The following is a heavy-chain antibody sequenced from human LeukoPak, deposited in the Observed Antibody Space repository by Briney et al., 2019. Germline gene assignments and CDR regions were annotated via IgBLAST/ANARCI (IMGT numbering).Heavy chain of an antibody. Sequence: SQTLSLACAISGDSVSSNTAARNWIRQSPSRGLEWLGRTYYRSKWYNDYAVSVQSRITINVDTSKNQFSLQLNSVTPEDTAVYYCACMALAAKGPPVWGQGTTVTVSS. CDR3: ACMALAAKGPPV. CDR2: TYYRSKWYN. D-gene: IGHD5-24*01. CDR1: GDSVSSNTAA. V-gene: IGHV6-1*01. J-gene: IGHJ6*02.